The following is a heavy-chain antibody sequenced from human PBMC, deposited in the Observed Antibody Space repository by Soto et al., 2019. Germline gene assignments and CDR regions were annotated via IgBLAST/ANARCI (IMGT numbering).Heavy chain of an antibody. D-gene: IGHD5-12*01. Sequence: ASVKVSCKASGYTFTSYDINWVRQATGQGLEWMGWMNPNSGNTGYAQKFQGRVTMTRNTSISTAYMELSSLRSEDTAVYYCAGVSLASGYDYYYYYGMDVWGQGTTVTVSS. CDR3: AGVSLASGYDYYYYYGMDV. V-gene: IGHV1-8*01. CDR1: GYTFTSYD. J-gene: IGHJ6*02. CDR2: MNPNSGNT.